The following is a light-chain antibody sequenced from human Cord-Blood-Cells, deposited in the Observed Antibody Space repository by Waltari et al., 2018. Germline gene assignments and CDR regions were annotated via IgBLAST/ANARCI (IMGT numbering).Light chain of an antibody. V-gene: IGLV1-44*01. CDR1: SSNIRRYT. J-gene: IGLJ3*02. CDR2: SNN. Sequence: QSVLTQPPSASGTPGQRVTIPCSGSSSNIRRYTVNWYQQLPGTAPKLLIYSNNQRPSGVPDRFSGSKSGTSASLAISGLQSEDEADYYCAAWDDRLNGPVFGGGTKLTVL. CDR3: AAWDDRLNGPV.